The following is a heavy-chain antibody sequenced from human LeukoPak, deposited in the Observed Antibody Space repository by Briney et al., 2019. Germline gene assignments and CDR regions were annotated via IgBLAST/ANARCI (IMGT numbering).Heavy chain of an antibody. CDR2: ISSSGSTI. D-gene: IGHD3-22*01. CDR1: VFTFSSYE. V-gene: IGHV3-48*03. Sequence: PGGSLRLACAASVFTFSSYEMSWVRQAPEKGLEWVSYISSSGSTIYYADSVKGRFTISRDNAKNSLYLQMNSLRAEDTAVYYCAREDYYDSSGYSTWGQGTLVTVSS. CDR3: AREDYYDSSGYST. J-gene: IGHJ5*02.